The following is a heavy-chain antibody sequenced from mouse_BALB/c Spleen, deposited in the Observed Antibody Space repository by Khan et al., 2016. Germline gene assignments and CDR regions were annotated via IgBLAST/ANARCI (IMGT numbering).Heavy chain of an antibody. J-gene: IGHJ2*01. Sequence: EVQLQESGPGLVKPSQSLSLTCTVTGYSITSGYGWNWIRQFPGNKLEWMGYISYSGSTNYNQSLKSRIYITRDTSKNQVFLQLNSVTTEDTATYYCARTARRKYWGQGTTLTVSS. CDR3: ARTARRKY. V-gene: IGHV3-2*02. CDR1: GYSITSGYG. D-gene: IGHD1-2*01. CDR2: ISYSGST.